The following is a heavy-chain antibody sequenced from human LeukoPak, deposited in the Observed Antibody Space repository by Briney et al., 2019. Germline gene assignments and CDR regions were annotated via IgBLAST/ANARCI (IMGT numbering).Heavy chain of an antibody. CDR1: GYTFTSYA. Sequence: ASVKVSCKASGYTFTSYAMHWVRQAPGQRLEWMGWINAGNGNTKYSQKFQGRVTITRDTSTSTAYMELSSLRSEDTAIYYCARGKGYSYVYGTDYWGQGTLVTVSS. V-gene: IGHV1-3*01. CDR2: INAGNGNT. J-gene: IGHJ4*02. CDR3: ARGKGYSYVYGTDY. D-gene: IGHD5-18*01.